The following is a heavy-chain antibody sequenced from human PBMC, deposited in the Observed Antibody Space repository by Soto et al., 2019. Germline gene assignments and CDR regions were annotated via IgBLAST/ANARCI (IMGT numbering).Heavy chain of an antibody. Sequence: KPSETLSLTCAVSGGSISSSNWCSWVRQPPGKGLEWIGEIYHSGSTNYNPSLKSRVTISVDKSKNQFSLKLSSVTAADTAVYYCARRSDDSSGIADYWGQGTLVTVSS. CDR3: ARRSDDSSGIADY. V-gene: IGHV4-4*02. J-gene: IGHJ4*02. D-gene: IGHD3-22*01. CDR1: GGSISSSNW. CDR2: IYHSGST.